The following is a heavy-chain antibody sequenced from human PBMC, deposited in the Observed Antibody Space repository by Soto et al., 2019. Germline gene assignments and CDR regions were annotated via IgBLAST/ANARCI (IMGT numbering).Heavy chain of an antibody. D-gene: IGHD2-2*01. Sequence: PSETLSLTCFVSGDSINNTYWWSWVRQAPEKGLALIGEIYHNGGRSYMPSPRGRITLSVDTSKNQFSLKLTSVTAADTAVYYFARAVYCTTANCWDDFHYYNIDVWGQGTAFTVSS. J-gene: IGHJ6*02. CDR3: ARAVYCTTANCWDDFHYYNIDV. V-gene: IGHV4-4*02. CDR1: GDSINNTYW. CDR2: IYHNGGR.